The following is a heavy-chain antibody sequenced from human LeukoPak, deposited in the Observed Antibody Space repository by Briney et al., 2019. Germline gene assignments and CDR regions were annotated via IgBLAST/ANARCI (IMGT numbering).Heavy chain of an antibody. CDR2: ISGSSSYI. V-gene: IGHV3-21*01. Sequence: GGSLRLSCAASGFTFSSYSMNWVRQAPGKGLEWVSSISGSSSYIYYADSVKGRFTISRDNAKNSLYLQMNSLRAEDTAVYYCARDRRGIAVAGHDYWGQGTLVTVSS. CDR1: GFTFSSYS. J-gene: IGHJ4*02. D-gene: IGHD6-19*01. CDR3: ARDRRGIAVAGHDY.